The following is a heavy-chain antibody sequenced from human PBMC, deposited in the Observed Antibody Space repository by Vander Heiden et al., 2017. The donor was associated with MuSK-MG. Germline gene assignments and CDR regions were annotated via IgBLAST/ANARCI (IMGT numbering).Heavy chain of an antibody. J-gene: IGHJ3*02. CDR3: VRSYDSSGYHVHGFDI. Sequence: EVQLLESVGGLVQPGGSLRLSCEASGFTFRNYAMTWVRQAPGKGLEWVSTIGASDGRTYYADSVQGRFTISRDNSKNTLFLQMNSLRAEGTVIYYCVRSYDSSGYHVHGFDIWGQGTMVTVSS. V-gene: IGHV3-23*01. CDR2: IGASDGRT. D-gene: IGHD3-22*01. CDR1: GFTFRNYA.